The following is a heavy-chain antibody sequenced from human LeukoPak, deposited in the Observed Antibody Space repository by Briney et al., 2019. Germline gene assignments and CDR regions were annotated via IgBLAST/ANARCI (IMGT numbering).Heavy chain of an antibody. CDR3: ARDMLYYDFWSGYPDY. D-gene: IGHD3-3*01. CDR2: ISGSTSNI. CDR1: GFTFTTYS. V-gene: IGHV3-48*01. Sequence: PGGSLRLSCAASGFTFTTYSMNWVRQAPGKGLEWVSYISGSTSNIKYADSVMGRFTISRDNSKNTLYLQMNSLRAEDTAVYYCARDMLYYDFWSGYPDYWGQGTLVTVSS. J-gene: IGHJ4*02.